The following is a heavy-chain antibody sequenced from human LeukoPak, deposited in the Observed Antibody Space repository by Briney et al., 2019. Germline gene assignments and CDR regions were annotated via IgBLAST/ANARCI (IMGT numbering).Heavy chain of an antibody. V-gene: IGHV1-18*01. D-gene: IGHD2-2*01. Sequence: ASVKVSCKASGYTFTSYGISWVRQAPGQGLEWMGWISAYNGNTNYAQKLQGRVTMTTDTSASTAYMELRSLRSDDTAVYYCARDLRHIVVVPAANELDYWGQGTLVTVSS. CDR1: GYTFTSYG. CDR2: ISAYNGNT. CDR3: ARDLRHIVVVPAANELDY. J-gene: IGHJ4*02.